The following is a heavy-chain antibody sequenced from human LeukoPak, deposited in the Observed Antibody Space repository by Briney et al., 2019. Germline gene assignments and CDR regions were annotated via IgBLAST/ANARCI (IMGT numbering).Heavy chain of an antibody. Sequence: PSETLSLTCTVSGDSISSGGYYWSWIRQHPGKGLEWIGYIYYSGSTYYNPSLKSRVTISVDTSKNQLSLKLSSVTAADTAVYSCARGGSWSGVGYWGQGTLVTVSS. CDR2: IYYSGST. D-gene: IGHD6-13*01. CDR3: ARGGSWSGVGY. J-gene: IGHJ4*02. CDR1: GDSISSGGYY. V-gene: IGHV4-31*03.